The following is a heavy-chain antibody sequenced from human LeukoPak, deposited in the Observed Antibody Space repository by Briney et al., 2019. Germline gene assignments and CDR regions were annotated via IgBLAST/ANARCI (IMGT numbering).Heavy chain of an antibody. CDR3: ARVSYDSSGYDVDY. J-gene: IGHJ4*02. V-gene: IGHV1-69*04. CDR1: GGTFSSYA. D-gene: IGHD3-22*01. CDR2: IIPILGIA. Sequence: SVKVSCKASGGTFSSYAISWVRQAPGQGLEWMGRIIPILGIANYAQKFQGRVTITADKSTSTAYMELSSLRSEDTAVYYCARVSYDSSGYDVDYWGQGTLVTVSS.